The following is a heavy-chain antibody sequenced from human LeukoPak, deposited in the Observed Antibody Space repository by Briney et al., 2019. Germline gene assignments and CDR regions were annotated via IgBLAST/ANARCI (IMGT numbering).Heavy chain of an antibody. V-gene: IGHV3-30-3*01. CDR1: GFTFSSYA. Sequence: SGMSLRLSCAASGFTFSSYAGHWVRQAPGKGLEWVAAISYDGGNIYYAESVKGRFTISRDNSRNTLYLQMNSLRGEDTAMYYCARPQKLVYFDYWGQGTLVTVSS. CDR3: ARPQKLVYFDY. D-gene: IGHD6-13*01. J-gene: IGHJ4*02. CDR2: ISYDGGNI.